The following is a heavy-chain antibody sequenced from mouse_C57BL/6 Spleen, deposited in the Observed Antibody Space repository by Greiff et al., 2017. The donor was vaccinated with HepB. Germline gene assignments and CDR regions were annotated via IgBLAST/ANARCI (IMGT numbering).Heavy chain of an antibody. V-gene: IGHV1-63*01. J-gene: IGHJ2*01. Sequence: VQLQQSGAELVRPGTSVKMSCKASGYTFTNYWIGWAKQRPGHGLEWIGDIYPGGGYTNYNEKFKGKATLTEDKSSSTAYMQFSSLTSEDSAISYCARLGGTDGDFDYWGQGTTLTVSS. CDR2: IYPGGGYT. CDR1: GYTFTNYW. CDR3: ARLGGTDGDFDY. D-gene: IGHD4-1*01.